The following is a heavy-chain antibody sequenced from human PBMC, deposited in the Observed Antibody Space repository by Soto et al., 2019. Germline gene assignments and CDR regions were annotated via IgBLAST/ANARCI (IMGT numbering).Heavy chain of an antibody. CDR3: AKVGDYYDSSGYYYEGPDFDY. CDR1: GFTFSSYA. D-gene: IGHD3-22*01. Sequence: EVQLLESGGGLVQPGGSLRLSCAASGFTFSSYAMSWVRQAPGKGLEWVSAISGSGGSTYYADSVKGRFTISRDNSKNTLYLQMNSLRAEDTAVYYCAKVGDYYDSSGYYYEGPDFDYWGQGTLVTVSS. V-gene: IGHV3-23*01. CDR2: ISGSGGST. J-gene: IGHJ4*02.